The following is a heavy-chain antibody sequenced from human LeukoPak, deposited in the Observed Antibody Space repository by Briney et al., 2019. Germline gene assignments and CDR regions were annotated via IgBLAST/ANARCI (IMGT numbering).Heavy chain of an antibody. V-gene: IGHV3-30*02. D-gene: IGHD1-26*01. CDR1: GVTFISNG. Sequence: GGLRLSCAASGVTFISNGMHGVGQAPGKEGEGVALIRYAGSNKYYADSVKRRFIIARDNSKTTMYLQMNSLRAEDTAVYYCAKPRYSGSYYFDYWGQGTLVTVSS. CDR2: IRYAGSNK. CDR3: AKPRYSGSYYFDY. J-gene: IGHJ4*02.